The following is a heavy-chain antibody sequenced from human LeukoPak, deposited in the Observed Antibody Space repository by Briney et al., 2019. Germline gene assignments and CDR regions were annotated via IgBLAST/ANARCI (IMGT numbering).Heavy chain of an antibody. D-gene: IGHD6-25*01. CDR3: ARVDPLYERTYPAGYDI. CDR1: GYKYSDYY. V-gene: IGHV1-2*02. Sequence: ASVKVSCKASGYKYSDYYIHWVRHAPGQGLEWMGWINPHSGGTRYAPKFQGRVTMSRDTSTNTAYMEMRSLRSDDTAVFYCARVDPLYERTYPAGYDIWGQGTRVTVSS. CDR2: INPHSGGT. J-gene: IGHJ3*02.